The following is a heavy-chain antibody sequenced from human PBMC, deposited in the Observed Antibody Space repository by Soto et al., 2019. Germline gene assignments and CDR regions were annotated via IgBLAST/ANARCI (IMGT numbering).Heavy chain of an antibody. CDR2: IWYDGSNK. J-gene: IGHJ4*02. CDR3: ARVGVDFYDSSDYFFYFGY. CDR1: GFTFNNYG. V-gene: IGHV3-33*01. D-gene: IGHD3-22*01. Sequence: GSLRLSCAASGFTFNNYGMHWVRQALGKGLEWVAVIWYDGSNKYYADSVKGRFIISRDNSKNTLYLQMNSLRAEDTAVYYCARVGVDFYDSSDYFFYFGYWGQGTLVSGSS.